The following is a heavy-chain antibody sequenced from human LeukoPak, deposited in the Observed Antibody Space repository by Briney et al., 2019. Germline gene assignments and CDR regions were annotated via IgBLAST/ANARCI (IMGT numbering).Heavy chain of an antibody. Sequence: GGSLGLSCAASGMTFSNHWMHWVRQAPGKGLVWVSLIKTDGRATIYADSVKGRFTISRDDGKSTLYLQMNSLRAEDTAIYYCTTGPSFGYEWWGQGTVVTVPS. V-gene: IGHV3-74*01. CDR2: IKTDGRAT. D-gene: IGHD3-22*01. CDR1: GMTFSNHW. CDR3: TTGPSFGYEW. J-gene: IGHJ4*02.